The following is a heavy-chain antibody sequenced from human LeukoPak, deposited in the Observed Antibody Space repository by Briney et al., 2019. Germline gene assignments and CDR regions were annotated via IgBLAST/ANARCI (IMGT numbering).Heavy chain of an antibody. Sequence: GGSLRLSCAASGFTFSSYGMSWVRQAPGKGLEWVSAISGSGGSTYYADSVKGRFTISRDNSKNTLYLQMNSLRAEDTAVYYCAKDSASGYDILTGYYKGKYYFDYWGQGTLVTVSS. CDR1: GFTFSSYG. J-gene: IGHJ4*02. CDR3: AKDSASGYDILTGYYKGKYYFDY. V-gene: IGHV3-23*01. CDR2: ISGSGGST. D-gene: IGHD3-9*01.